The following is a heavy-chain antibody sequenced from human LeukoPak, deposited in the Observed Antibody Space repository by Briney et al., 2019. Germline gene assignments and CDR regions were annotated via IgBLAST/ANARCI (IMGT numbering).Heavy chain of an antibody. CDR2: IYSGGST. J-gene: IGHJ3*02. V-gene: IGHV3-53*01. Sequence: GGPLRLSCAASGFTVSSNYMSWVRQAPGKGLEWVSVIYSGGSTYYADSVKGRFTISRGNSKNTVYLQMNSLRAEDTAVYYCARSGTGGLAFDIWGQGTMVTVSS. CDR3: ARSGTGGLAFDI. CDR1: GFTVSSNY. D-gene: IGHD1-14*01.